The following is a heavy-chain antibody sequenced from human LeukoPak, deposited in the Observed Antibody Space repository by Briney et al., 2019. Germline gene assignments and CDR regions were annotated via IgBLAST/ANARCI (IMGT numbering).Heavy chain of an antibody. Sequence: GGSLRLSCAASGFTFSSYGMHWVRQAPGKGLEGVAFIRYDGSNKYYADSVKGRFTISRDNSKNTLYLQMNSLRAEDTAVYYCAKDGAGTPLYYYMDVWGKGTTVTVSS. J-gene: IGHJ6*03. CDR1: GFTFSSYG. V-gene: IGHV3-30*02. D-gene: IGHD6-19*01. CDR2: IRYDGSNK. CDR3: AKDGAGTPLYYYMDV.